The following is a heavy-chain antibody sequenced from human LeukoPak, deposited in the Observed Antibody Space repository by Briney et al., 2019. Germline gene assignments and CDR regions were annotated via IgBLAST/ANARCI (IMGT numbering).Heavy chain of an antibody. Sequence: PSETLSLTCTVSGGSISSSSYYWGWIHQPPGKGLEWIGSIYYSGSTYYNPSLKSRVTISVDTSKNQFSLKLSSVTAADTAVYYCARPRAGIDAFDIWGQGTMVTVSS. J-gene: IGHJ3*02. CDR1: GGSISSSSYY. D-gene: IGHD1-26*01. CDR2: IYYSGST. CDR3: ARPRAGIDAFDI. V-gene: IGHV4-39*01.